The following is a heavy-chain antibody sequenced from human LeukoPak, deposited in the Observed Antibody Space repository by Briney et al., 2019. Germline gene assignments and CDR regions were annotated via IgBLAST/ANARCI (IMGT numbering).Heavy chain of an antibody. J-gene: IGHJ3*02. V-gene: IGHV3-21*01. CDR3: ARKMKTGDRVGTFDI. D-gene: IGHD1-1*01. Sequence: GGALRLSCAASGFTFSSHNMNWVRQAPMKGLEWVSSIGTDGSYIYYADSVQGRFTISRDNAKNSLYLQMNSLTAEDTAVYYCARKMKTGDRVGTFDIWGQGTMVTVSS. CDR1: GFTFSSHN. CDR2: IGTDGSYI.